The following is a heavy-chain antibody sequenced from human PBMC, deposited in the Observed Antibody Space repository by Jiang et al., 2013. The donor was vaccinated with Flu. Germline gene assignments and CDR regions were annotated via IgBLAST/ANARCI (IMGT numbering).Heavy chain of an antibody. Sequence: YWIGWVRQMPGKGLEWMGIIYPGDSDTRYSPSFQGQVTISADKSISTAYLQWSSLKASDTAMYYCARRRTSYRIVVVIREPAESGDAFDIWGQGTMVTVSS. V-gene: IGHV5-51*01. CDR2: IYPGDSDT. D-gene: IGHD3-22*01. CDR1: YW. J-gene: IGHJ3*02. CDR3: ARRRTSYRIVVVIREPAESGDAFDI.